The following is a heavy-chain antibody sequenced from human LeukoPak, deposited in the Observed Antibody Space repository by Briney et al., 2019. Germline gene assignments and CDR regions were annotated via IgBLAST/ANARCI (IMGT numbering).Heavy chain of an antibody. J-gene: IGHJ4*02. CDR2: IEGDGNRI. Sequence: GGSLRLSCAASGFTLSAYWMHWVRQAPGKGLMWVSRIEGDGNRITYADSVKGRFTISRDNSKNTLYLQMNSLRAEDTAVYYCAKDSPRAYSSSWYEYWGQGTLVTVSS. CDR1: GFTLSAYW. V-gene: IGHV3-74*01. CDR3: AKDSPRAYSSSWYEY. D-gene: IGHD6-13*01.